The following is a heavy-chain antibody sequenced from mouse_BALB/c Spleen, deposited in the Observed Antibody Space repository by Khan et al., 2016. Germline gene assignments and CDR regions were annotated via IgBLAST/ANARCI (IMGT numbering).Heavy chain of an antibody. V-gene: IGHV3-2*02. J-gene: IGHJ2*01. CDR1: GYSITSGYG. D-gene: IGHD1-2*01. CDR3: ARTARIKY. Sequence: EVQLQESGPGLVKPSQSLSLTCTVTGYSITSGYGWNWIRQFPGNKLEWMGYISYSGSTNYNPHLKSRTSITRDTSKNQFFLQVNSVTTEDTATYYCARTARIKYWGQGTTLTVSS. CDR2: ISYSGST.